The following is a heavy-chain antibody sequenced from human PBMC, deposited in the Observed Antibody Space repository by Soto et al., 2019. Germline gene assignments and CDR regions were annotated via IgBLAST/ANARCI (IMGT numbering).Heavy chain of an antibody. V-gene: IGHV3-33*01. Sequence: QVQLVESGGGVVQPGRSLRLSCAASGFPFSTYGMHWARQAPGKGLEWVAVIWYDGVQKYYAESVKGRFTISRDNSKNTVYLQMNSLRAEDTAIYYCARKGGYYYDRSAYIGDGFDIWGQGTMVTVSS. D-gene: IGHD3-22*01. J-gene: IGHJ3*02. CDR3: ARKGGYYYDRSAYIGDGFDI. CDR2: IWYDGVQK. CDR1: GFPFSTYG.